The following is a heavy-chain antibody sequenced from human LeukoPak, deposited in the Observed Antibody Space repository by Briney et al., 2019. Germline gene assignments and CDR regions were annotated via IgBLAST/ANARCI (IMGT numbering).Heavy chain of an antibody. CDR2: IYYSGST. V-gene: IGHV4-59*12. CDR1: GGSISSYY. J-gene: IGHJ4*02. D-gene: IGHD3-22*01. Sequence: PSETLSLTCTVSGGSISSYYWSWIRQPPGKGLEWIGYIYYSGSTNYNPSLKSRVTISVDTSKNQFSLKLGSVTAADTAVYYCASTDYYHSSDFDYWGQGTLVTVSS. CDR3: ASTDYYHSSDFDY.